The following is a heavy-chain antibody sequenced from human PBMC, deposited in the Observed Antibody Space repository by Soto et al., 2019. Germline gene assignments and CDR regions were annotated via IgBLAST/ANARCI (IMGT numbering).Heavy chain of an antibody. CDR1: GFSLSTSGVG. Sequence: QITLKESGPTLVKPTQTLTLTCAFSGFSLSTSGVGVGWIRQPPGKALEWLAVIFWNDDKRYSPSVKSRLTITKDTTRNQVVLTMTNMDTVDTGTYYCARRGEQASQPFDSWGQGSLVTVS. J-gene: IGHJ4*02. D-gene: IGHD2-21*01. CDR2: IFWNDDK. V-gene: IGHV2-5*01. CDR3: ARRGEQASQPFDS.